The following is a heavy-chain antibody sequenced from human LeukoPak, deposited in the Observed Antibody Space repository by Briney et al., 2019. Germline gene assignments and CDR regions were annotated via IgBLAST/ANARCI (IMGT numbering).Heavy chain of an antibody. CDR1: GYTFTSCY. Sequence: GASVKVSCKTFGYTFTSCYIHWVRQAPGQGLEWMGTINPSGGSTSYAQKFQGRITVTRDASTSTVYMELSGLISEDTVIYYCARDLGSGWYTVDYWGQGTLVTVSS. V-gene: IGHV1-46*01. CDR3: ARDLGSGWYTVDY. D-gene: IGHD6-19*01. CDR2: INPSGGST. J-gene: IGHJ4*02.